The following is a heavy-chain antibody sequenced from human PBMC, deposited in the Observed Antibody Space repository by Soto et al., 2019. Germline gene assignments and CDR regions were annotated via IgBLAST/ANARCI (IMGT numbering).Heavy chain of an antibody. V-gene: IGHV1-46*03. CDR2: INPSGGST. J-gene: IGHJ6*02. D-gene: IGHD5-18*01. Sequence: ASVKVSCKASGYTFTSYYMHWVRQAPGQGLEWMGIINPSGGSTSYAQKFQGRVTMTRDTSTSTVYMELSSLRSEDTAVYYCARVRIQLWSTDPYYYYGMDVWGQGTTVTSP. CDR1: GYTFTSYY. CDR3: ARVRIQLWSTDPYYYYGMDV.